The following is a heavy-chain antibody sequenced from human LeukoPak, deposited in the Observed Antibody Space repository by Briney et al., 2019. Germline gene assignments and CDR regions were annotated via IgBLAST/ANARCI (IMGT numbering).Heavy chain of an antibody. Sequence: GGSLRLSCAASGFTFSSYAMSWVRQAPEKGLEWVSVISGSGGSTYYADSVKGRSTIFRDNSKNTLYLQMNSLRAEDTAVYYCAHISSSWPDYWGQGTLVTVSS. CDR3: AHISSSWPDY. D-gene: IGHD6-13*01. J-gene: IGHJ4*02. V-gene: IGHV3-23*01. CDR1: GFTFSSYA. CDR2: ISGSGGST.